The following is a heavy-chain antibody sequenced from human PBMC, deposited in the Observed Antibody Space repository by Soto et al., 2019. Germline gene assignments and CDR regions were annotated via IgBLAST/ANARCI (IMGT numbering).Heavy chain of an antibody. V-gene: IGHV1-69*01. Sequence: QVQLVQSRAEVKEPGSSVKVSCKASGGRFTHYSFSWVRQAPGQGLVWMGGIIPIFNTANYAQKFEDRVTITADESTSTAYMELSGLRSDDTAVYFCARGQGQELVQGFDYWGQGTLVTVSS. CDR1: GGRFTHYS. CDR2: IIPIFNTA. J-gene: IGHJ4*02. CDR3: ARGQGQELVQGFDY. D-gene: IGHD6-13*01.